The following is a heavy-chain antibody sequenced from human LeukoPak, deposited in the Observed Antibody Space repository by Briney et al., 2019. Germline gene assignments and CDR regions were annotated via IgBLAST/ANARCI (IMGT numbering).Heavy chain of an antibody. J-gene: IGHJ4*02. V-gene: IGHV3-66*01. CDR2: IYSGGRT. CDR1: GFTFSSYA. CDR3: ATSIAVASTDY. Sequence: GGSLRLSCAASGFTFSSYAMYWVRQAPGKGLEWVSVIYSGGRTYYADSVKGRFTISRDNSKNTLYLHLHILRAEDTAVYYCATSIAVASTDYWGQGTLVTVSS. D-gene: IGHD6-19*01.